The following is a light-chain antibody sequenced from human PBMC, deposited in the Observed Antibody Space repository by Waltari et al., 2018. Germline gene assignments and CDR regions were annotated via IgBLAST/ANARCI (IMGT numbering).Light chain of an antibody. V-gene: IGKV1-39*01. CDR3: QQSYSTPLVT. CDR1: QSISSY. CDR2: AAS. J-gene: IGKJ4*01. Sequence: DIQMTQSPSSLSASVGDIVTITCRASQSISSYLNWYQQKPGKAPKLLIYAASSLQSGVPSRFSGSGSGTDFTLTISSLQPEDFATYYCQQSYSTPLVTFGGGTKVEIK.